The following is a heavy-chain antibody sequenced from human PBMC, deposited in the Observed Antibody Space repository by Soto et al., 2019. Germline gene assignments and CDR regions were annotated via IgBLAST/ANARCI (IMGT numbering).Heavy chain of an antibody. J-gene: IGHJ4*02. Sequence: QVQLVESGGGVVQPGRSLRLSCAASGFTFSSYGMHWVRQAPGKGLEWVAFISYDGSNKYYADSVKGRFTISRDNSKNTLYLQMNSLRPEDTAVYYCAKDAPPGRAVGGLYYWGQGILVTVSS. D-gene: IGHD6-19*01. CDR3: AKDAPPGRAVGGLYY. V-gene: IGHV3-30*18. CDR2: ISYDGSNK. CDR1: GFTFSSYG.